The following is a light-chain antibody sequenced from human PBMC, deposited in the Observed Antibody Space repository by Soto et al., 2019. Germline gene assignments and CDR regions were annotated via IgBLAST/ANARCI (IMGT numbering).Light chain of an antibody. V-gene: IGKV1-27*01. CDR2: APS. Sequence: DIQMTQSPSSLSASVGDRVTITCRASQGISNYVAWYQQRPGKAPKLLIYAPSTLQSGVPSRFGGSESGTDFTLTISGLQAEDVATYYCQKYDSARFFTFGPGTKVEIK. CDR3: QKYDSARFFT. CDR1: QGISNY. J-gene: IGKJ3*01.